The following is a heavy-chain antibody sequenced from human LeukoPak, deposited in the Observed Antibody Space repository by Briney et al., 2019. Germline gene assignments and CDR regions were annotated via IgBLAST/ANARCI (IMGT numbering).Heavy chain of an antibody. Sequence: GSLRLSCAASGFPFSNHAMSWVRQPPGKGLEWIGEINHSGSTNYNPSLKSRVTISEDTSKNQFSLKLSSVTAADTAVYYCARGHWATDFDYWGQGTLVTVSS. CDR2: INHSGST. D-gene: IGHD1-26*01. V-gene: IGHV4-34*01. CDR1: GFPFSNHA. J-gene: IGHJ4*02. CDR3: ARGHWATDFDY.